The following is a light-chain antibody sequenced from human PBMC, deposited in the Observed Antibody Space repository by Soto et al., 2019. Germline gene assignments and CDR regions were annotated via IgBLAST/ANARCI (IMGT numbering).Light chain of an antibody. CDR1: QSVGSN. V-gene: IGKV3-15*01. CDR2: GAS. CDR3: QQYNNWPSIT. J-gene: IGKJ5*01. Sequence: EIVMTQSPATLSVSPGERATLSCRASQSVGSNLAWYQQRPGQAPRLLIYGASTRATGIAARFSGSGSGTEFTLSISSLQSEDFAVYSCQQYNNWPSITFGQGTRLEIK.